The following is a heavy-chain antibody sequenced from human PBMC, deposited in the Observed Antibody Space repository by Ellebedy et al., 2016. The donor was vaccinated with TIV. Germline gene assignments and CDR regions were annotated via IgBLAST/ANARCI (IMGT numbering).Heavy chain of an antibody. CDR2: IYYSGST. Sequence: SETLSLTXAVYGGSFSGYYWGWIRQPPGKGLEWIGSIYYSGSTYYNPSLKSRVTISVDTSKNQFSLKLSSVTAADTAVYYCARLSMIDTNFDYWGQGTLVTVSS. CDR1: GGSFSGYY. V-gene: IGHV4-39*01. D-gene: IGHD3-22*01. CDR3: ARLSMIDTNFDY. J-gene: IGHJ4*02.